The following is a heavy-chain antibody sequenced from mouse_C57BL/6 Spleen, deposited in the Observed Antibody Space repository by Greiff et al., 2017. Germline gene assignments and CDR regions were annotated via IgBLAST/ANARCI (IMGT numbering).Heavy chain of an antibody. V-gene: IGHV1-15*01. Sequence: VQLQQSGAELVRPGASVTLSCTASGYTFTDYEMHWVKQTPVHGLEWIGAIDPETGGTASNQKFTGKAILTADTSSNTAYMELRSLTSEYSAVYYCTRDSMDYWGQGTSVTVSS. CDR3: TRDSMDY. J-gene: IGHJ4*01. CDR2: IDPETGGT. CDR1: GYTFTDYE.